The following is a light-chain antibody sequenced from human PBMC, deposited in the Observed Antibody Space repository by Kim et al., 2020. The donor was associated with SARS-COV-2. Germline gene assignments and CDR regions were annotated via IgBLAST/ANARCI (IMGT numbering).Light chain of an antibody. CDR3: QVWDSSSDHRV. J-gene: IGLJ2*01. CDR1: NIGIKS. Sequence: APGKTARITCGGNNIGIKSVHCYQQKPGQAPVLVIYYDSDRPSGIPERFSGSNSGNTATLTISRVEAGDEADYYCQVWDSSSDHRVFGGGTQLTVL. CDR2: YDS. V-gene: IGLV3-21*04.